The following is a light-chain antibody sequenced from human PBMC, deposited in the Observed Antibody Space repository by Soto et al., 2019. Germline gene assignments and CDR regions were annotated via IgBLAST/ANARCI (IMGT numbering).Light chain of an antibody. CDR1: QSISTY. CDR3: QQCYSSPRT. J-gene: IGKJ1*01. Sequence: DIQMTQSPSTLSASVGDRVTIICRASQSISTYLNWYQQKLGRAPTLLIYAASSLQSGVPSRFSGGGSGTDFTLTISSLQPEDFAMYFCQQCYSSPRTFGQGTKVEIK. CDR2: AAS. V-gene: IGKV1-39*01.